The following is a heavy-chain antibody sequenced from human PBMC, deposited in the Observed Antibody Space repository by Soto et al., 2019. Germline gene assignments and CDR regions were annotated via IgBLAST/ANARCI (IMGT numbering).Heavy chain of an antibody. D-gene: IGHD4-17*01. V-gene: IGHV3-30-3*01. CDR1: GFTFSSYA. CDR2: ISYDGSNK. CDR3: ASTDYGGNSREAAFDI. J-gene: IGHJ3*02. Sequence: GGSLRLSCAASGFTFSSYAMHWVRQAPGKGLEWVAVISYDGSNKYYADSVKGRLTISRDNSKNTLYLQMNSLRAEDTAVYYCASTDYGGNSREAAFDIWGQGTMVTVSS.